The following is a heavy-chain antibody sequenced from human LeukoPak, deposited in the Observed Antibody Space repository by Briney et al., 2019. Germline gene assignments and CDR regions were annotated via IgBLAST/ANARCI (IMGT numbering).Heavy chain of an antibody. CDR1: GFIFTDYG. V-gene: IGHV3-33*06. Sequence: GGSLRLSCAASGFIFTDYGFHWVRLAPGKGLEWVAAIWSDSTNMFYAQSVRGRFIIQRDDYQNTVYLEMSSLRAEDTAVYYCTKDAQRGFDYSNSFQFWGQGSLVTVSS. D-gene: IGHD4-11*01. CDR2: IWSDSTNM. J-gene: IGHJ4*02. CDR3: TKDAQRGFDYSNSFQF.